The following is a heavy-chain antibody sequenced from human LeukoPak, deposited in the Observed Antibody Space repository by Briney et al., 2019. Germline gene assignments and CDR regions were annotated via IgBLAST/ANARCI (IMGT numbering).Heavy chain of an antibody. CDR2: ISPSGTT. V-gene: IGHV4-4*07. J-gene: IGHJ5*02. CDR3: ARDFYASGFYFWFDP. D-gene: IGHD2/OR15-2a*01. CDR1: GAYTGSHY. Sequence: SPSETLSLTCTVSGAYTGSHYWSWIRQPAGKGLEWIGRISPSGTTHYNPSLGSRVTTSVDTSKNYFSLRLSSVTAADTAVYYCARDFYASGFYFWFDPWGQGILVTVSS.